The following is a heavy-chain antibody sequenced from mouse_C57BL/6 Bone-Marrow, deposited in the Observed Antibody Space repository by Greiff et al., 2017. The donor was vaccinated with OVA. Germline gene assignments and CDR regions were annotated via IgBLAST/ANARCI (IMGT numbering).Heavy chain of an antibody. J-gene: IGHJ4*01. V-gene: IGHV1-76*01. CDR1: GYTFTDYY. CDR2: IYPGSGNT. Sequence: VKLMESGAELVRPGASVKLSCKASGYTFTDYYINWVKQRPGQGLEWIARIYPGSGNTYYNEKFKGKATLTAEKSSSTAYMQLSSLTSEDSAVYFCARGPYAMDYWGQGTSVTVSS. CDR3: ARGPYAMDY.